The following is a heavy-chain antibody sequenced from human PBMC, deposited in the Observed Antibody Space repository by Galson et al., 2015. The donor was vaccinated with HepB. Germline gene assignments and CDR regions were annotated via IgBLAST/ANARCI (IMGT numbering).Heavy chain of an antibody. J-gene: IGHJ3*02. CDR1: GYTFSTYY. Sequence: SVKVSCKASGYTFSTYYIHWVRQAPGQGLEWMGIINPSGGRKTYAQKFQDRVTMTRDTSTSTVYMELSSLTSEDTAVYYCATIRVGYCITTSCKADYFDIWGQGTMVTVSS. V-gene: IGHV1-46*01. D-gene: IGHD2-2*01. CDR3: ATIRVGYCITTSCKADYFDI. CDR2: INPSGGRK.